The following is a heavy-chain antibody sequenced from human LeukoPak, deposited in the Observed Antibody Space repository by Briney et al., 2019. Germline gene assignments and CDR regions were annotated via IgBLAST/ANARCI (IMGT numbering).Heavy chain of an antibody. J-gene: IGHJ3*02. CDR3: AIGPSIVGATFNSGGIVAFDI. CDR1: GDTFSTYA. V-gene: IGHV1-69*05. CDR2: IIPIFGTA. D-gene: IGHD1-26*01. Sequence: GASVNVSCKSSGDTFSTYAISWVRQAPGQGLEWMGGIIPIFGTANYAQKFQGRVTITTDESTSTAYMELSSLRSEDTAVYYCAIGPSIVGATFNSGGIVAFDIWGQGTMVTVSS.